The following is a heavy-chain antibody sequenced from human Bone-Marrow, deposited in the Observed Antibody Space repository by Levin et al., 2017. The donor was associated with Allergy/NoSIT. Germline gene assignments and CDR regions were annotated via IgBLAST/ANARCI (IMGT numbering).Heavy chain of an antibody. CDR1: GFTFSSYA. J-gene: IGHJ6*02. CDR3: ARDSSEKLPDYYYYGMDV. V-gene: IGHV3-30-3*01. CDR2: ISYDGSNK. Sequence: GGSLRLSCAASGFTFSSYAMHWVRQAPGKGLEWVAVISYDGSNKYYADSVKGRFTISRDNSKNTLYLQMNSLRAEDTAVYYCARDSSEKLPDYYYYGMDVWGQGTTVTVSS. D-gene: IGHD5-24*01.